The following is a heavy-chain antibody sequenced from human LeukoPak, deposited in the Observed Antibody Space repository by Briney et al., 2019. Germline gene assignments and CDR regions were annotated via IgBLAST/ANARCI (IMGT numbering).Heavy chain of an antibody. CDR3: AREAYYYDLYYFDY. CDR2: INHSGST. Sequence: SETLSLTCAVYGGSFSGYYWSWIRQPPGXXXEWIGEINHSGSTNYNPSLKSRVTISVDTSKNQFSLKLSSVTAADTAVYYCAREAYYYDLYYFDYWGQGTLVTVSS. CDR1: GGSFSGYY. V-gene: IGHV4-34*01. J-gene: IGHJ4*02. D-gene: IGHD3-22*01.